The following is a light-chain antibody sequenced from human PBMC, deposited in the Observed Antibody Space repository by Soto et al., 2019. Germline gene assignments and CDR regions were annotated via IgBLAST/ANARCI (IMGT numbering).Light chain of an antibody. CDR1: QSVGTH. CDR2: DAS. V-gene: IGKV3-15*01. Sequence: EILLTQSPDTLSVSLGERATLSCRASQSVGTHLAWYQQKPGQAPRLLIFDASKRTTGTPDRFSGSGSGTEFTLSISGRQSDDLAVDYCRQKSEWRTCGQGTKGDI. CDR3: RQKSEWRT. J-gene: IGKJ1*01.